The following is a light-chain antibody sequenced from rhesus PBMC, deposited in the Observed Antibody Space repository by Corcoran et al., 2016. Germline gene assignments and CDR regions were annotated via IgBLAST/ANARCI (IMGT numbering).Light chain of an antibody. CDR3: GSYAGNNAFI. V-gene: IGLV2-23*01. CDR2: EVT. CDR1: SSDVGGYDY. J-gene: IGLJ1*01. Sequence: QVALTQPPSVSGSPGQSVTISCTGTSSDVGGYDYVSWYQHFPGTAPELMIYEVTERPSGVSDRFSGSKSGNTASLTISGLQPEDEADYFCGSYAGNNAFIFGSGTRLTVL.